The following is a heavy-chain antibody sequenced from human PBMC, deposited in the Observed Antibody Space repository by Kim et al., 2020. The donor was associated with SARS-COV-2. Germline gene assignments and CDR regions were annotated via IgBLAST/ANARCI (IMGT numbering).Heavy chain of an antibody. CDR1: GFTFSSYA. CDR3: AKDRGSEYGYQLGY. V-gene: IGHV3-23*01. Sequence: GGSLRLSCAASGFTFSSYAMTWVRQAPGKGLEWVSAISGSGGSIYYADSVKGRFTISRDQSRDTLSLQMNSLRADDTALYYCAKDRGSEYGYQLGYWGQGTLVTVSS. D-gene: IGHD4-17*01. J-gene: IGHJ4*02. CDR2: ISGSGGSI.